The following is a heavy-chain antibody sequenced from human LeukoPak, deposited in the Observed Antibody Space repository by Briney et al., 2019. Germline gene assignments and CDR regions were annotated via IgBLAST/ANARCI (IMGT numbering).Heavy chain of an antibody. CDR1: GYTLTELS. Sequence: ASVKVSCKVSGYTLTELSMHWVRQAPGKRLEWMGGFDPEDGETIYAQKFQGRVTMTEDTSTDTAYVELSSLRSEDTAVYYCATASRDSYYYYYYYMDVWGKGTTVTVSS. D-gene: IGHD2-21*01. CDR3: ATASRDSYYYYYYYMDV. CDR2: FDPEDGET. J-gene: IGHJ6*03. V-gene: IGHV1-24*01.